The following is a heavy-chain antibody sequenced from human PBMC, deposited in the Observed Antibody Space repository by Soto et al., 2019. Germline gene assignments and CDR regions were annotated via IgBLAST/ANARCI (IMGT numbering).Heavy chain of an antibody. CDR3: ARVSFDICGSFVYLDV. D-gene: IGHD3-22*01. CDR2: IYYRGST. CDR1: GGSISSDGYY. V-gene: IGHV4-31*03. Sequence: SETLSLTCTVSGGSISSDGYYWSWLRQHPGKGLEWIGYIYYRGSTYYNPSLKSRFTISVDTSKNQFSLTLSSVTAAATAVYYAARVSFDICGSFVYLDVWGKGTLVTVSS. J-gene: IGHJ6*03.